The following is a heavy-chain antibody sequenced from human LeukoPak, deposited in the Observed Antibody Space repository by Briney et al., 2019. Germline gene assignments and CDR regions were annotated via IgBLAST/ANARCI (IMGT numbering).Heavy chain of an antibody. D-gene: IGHD1-1*01. CDR1: GYTFTVHY. CDR2: INPTTGVA. Sequence: ASVKVSCKTSGYTFTVHYMNWVRQAPGQGLEWMGLINPTTGVANYAQKFQGRITVTRDTSINTAYMELSSLTSDDTAVYYCARLDRNYYYLDVWGQGTTVTVSS. CDR3: ARLDRNYYYLDV. V-gene: IGHV1-2*06. J-gene: IGHJ6*03.